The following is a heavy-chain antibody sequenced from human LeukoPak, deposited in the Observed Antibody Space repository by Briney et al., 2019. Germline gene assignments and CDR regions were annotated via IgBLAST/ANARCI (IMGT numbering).Heavy chain of an antibody. D-gene: IGHD3-9*01. CDR2: ISSSGSTI. J-gene: IGHJ4*02. CDR1: GFTFSSYS. Sequence: GGSLRLSCAASGFTFSSYSMNWVRQAPGKGLEWVSYISSSGSTIYYADSVKGRFTISRDNAKNSLYLQMNSLRAEDTAVYYCARGVELTGYSDYWGRGTLVTVSS. CDR3: ARGVELTGYSDY. V-gene: IGHV3-48*04.